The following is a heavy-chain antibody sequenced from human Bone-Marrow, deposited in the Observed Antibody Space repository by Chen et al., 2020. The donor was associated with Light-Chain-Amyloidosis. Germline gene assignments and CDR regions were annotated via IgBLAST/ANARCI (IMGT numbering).Heavy chain of an antibody. V-gene: IGHV4-39*02. CDR3: VRERFRAVGVGGDYYGMDV. D-gene: IGHD6-19*01. CDR2: LYYTGRN. J-gene: IGHJ6*02. CDR1: GSSISTDTHY. Sequence: QLQMQESGPGLVKASETLSLTCTVSGSSISTDTHYWAWIRQPPGKGLEWIGTLYYTGRNYYNPSLKSRVTISADTSRNQFSLRLTSVTAADTAVYYCVRERFRAVGVGGDYYGMDVWGQGTTVTVSS.